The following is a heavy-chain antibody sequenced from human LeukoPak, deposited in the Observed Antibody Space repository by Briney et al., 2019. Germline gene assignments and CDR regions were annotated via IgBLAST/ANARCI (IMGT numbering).Heavy chain of an antibody. V-gene: IGHV5-51*01. J-gene: IGHJ3*02. Sequence: GESLKISCKGSGYSFTSYWIGWVRPMPGKGLEWMGIIYPGDSDTRYSPSFQGQVTISADKSISTAYLQWSSLKASDSAMYYCASAAGSWYGPGAFDIWGQGTMVTVSS. CDR1: GYSFTSYW. CDR2: IYPGDSDT. D-gene: IGHD6-13*01. CDR3: ASAAGSWYGPGAFDI.